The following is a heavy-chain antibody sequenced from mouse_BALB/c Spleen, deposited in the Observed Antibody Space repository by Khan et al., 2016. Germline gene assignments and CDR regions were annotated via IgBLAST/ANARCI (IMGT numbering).Heavy chain of an antibody. J-gene: IGHJ2*01. CDR1: GFNIKDYY. CDR3: ARYRSSYYFDY. Sequence: VRLQQSGAELVRPGALVKLSCKASGFNIKDYYMHWVKQRPEQGLEWIGWIDPENGNTIYDPKFQGKASITADTSSNTAYLQLSSLTSEDTAVYYCARYRSSYYFDYWGQGTTLTVSS. D-gene: IGHD2-14*01. CDR2: IDPENGNT. V-gene: IGHV14-1*02.